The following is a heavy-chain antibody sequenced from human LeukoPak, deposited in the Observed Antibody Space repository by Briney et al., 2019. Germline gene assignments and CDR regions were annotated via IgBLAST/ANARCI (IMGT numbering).Heavy chain of an antibody. CDR1: GFTFSSYS. CDR2: ISSTSATI. D-gene: IGHD1-14*01. Sequence: GGSLRLSCAASGFTFSSYSMSWVRQAPGKGLEWVSYISSTSATIYYADSVRGRFTSSRDDAKNSLYLQMNSLRAEDTAVYYCARDPVVEPLDYWGHETLVTVSS. J-gene: IGHJ4*01. CDR3: ARDPVVEPLDY. V-gene: IGHV3-48*04.